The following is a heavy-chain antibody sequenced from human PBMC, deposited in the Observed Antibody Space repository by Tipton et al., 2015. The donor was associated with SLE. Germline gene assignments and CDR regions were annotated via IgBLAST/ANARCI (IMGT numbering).Heavy chain of an antibody. CDR2: MSYDGSNK. CDR1: GFTFSTYT. Sequence: SLRLSCAASGFTFSTYTMHWVRQAPGKGLEWVALMSYDGSNKYYADSVKGRFTISRDNSKNTLFLQMNSLRAEDTAVYYCAKDMGHITMSQGFHRTYYYGMDVWGQGTTVTVSS. CDR3: AKDMGHITMSQGFHRTYYYGMDV. V-gene: IGHV3-30*04. D-gene: IGHD3-10*02. J-gene: IGHJ6*02.